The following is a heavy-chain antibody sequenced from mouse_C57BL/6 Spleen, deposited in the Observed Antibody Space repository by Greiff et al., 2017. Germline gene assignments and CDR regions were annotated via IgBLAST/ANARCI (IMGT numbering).Heavy chain of an antibody. V-gene: IGHV1-55*01. CDR2: IYPGSGST. D-gene: IGHD1-1*01. J-gene: IGHJ3*01. CDR1: GYTFTSYW. Sequence: QVQLQQPGAELVKPGASVKMSCKASGYTFTSYWITWVKQRPGQGLEWIGDIYPGSGSTNYNEKFKSKATLTVDTSSSTAYMQLSSLTSEDSAVYYCARNYCGSSPWFAYWGQGTLVTVSA. CDR3: ARNYCGSSPWFAY.